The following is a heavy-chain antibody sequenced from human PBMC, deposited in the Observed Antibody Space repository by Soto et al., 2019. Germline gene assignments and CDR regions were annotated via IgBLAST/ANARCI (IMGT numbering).Heavy chain of an antibody. J-gene: IGHJ4*02. D-gene: IGHD4-4*01. CDR2: ISWNRGTI. V-gene: IGHV3-9*01. CDR1: GFTFGNYA. CDR3: ARDKLYSNFEYYFDY. Sequence: EVQLAESGGGLVQPGRSLRLSCAASGFTFGNYAMHWVRQVPGKGLEWVSGISWNRGTIGYADSVKGRFTISRDNAKNSLYLQMNSLRPEDTALYYCARDKLYSNFEYYFDYWGQGTQVTVSS.